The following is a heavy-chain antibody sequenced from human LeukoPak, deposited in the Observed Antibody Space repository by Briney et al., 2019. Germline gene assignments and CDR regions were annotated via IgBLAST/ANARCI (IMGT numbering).Heavy chain of an antibody. Sequence: ASVKVSCKASGYTFTSYAMNWVRQAPGQGLEWMGWINTNTGNPTYAQGFTGRFVFSLDTSVSTAYLQISSLKAEDTAVYYCAREGRDYGDYGGYYYYGMDVWGQGTTVTVSS. V-gene: IGHV7-4-1*02. CDR1: GYTFTSYA. CDR2: INTNTGNP. J-gene: IGHJ6*02. CDR3: AREGRDYGDYGGYYYYGMDV. D-gene: IGHD4-17*01.